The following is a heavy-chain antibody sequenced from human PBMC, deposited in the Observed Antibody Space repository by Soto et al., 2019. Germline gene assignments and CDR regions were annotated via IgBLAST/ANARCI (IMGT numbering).Heavy chain of an antibody. V-gene: IGHV1-24*01. Sequence: ASVKDSCKASGYTFTSYDINWVRQAPGKGLEWMGGFDPEDGETIYAQKFQGRVTMTEDTSTDTAYMELSSRRSEDTAVYYCATVPPPRYGSGRYPFDYWGQGSLVTVAS. D-gene: IGHD3-10*01. CDR3: ATVPPPRYGSGRYPFDY. J-gene: IGHJ4*02. CDR2: FDPEDGET. CDR1: GYTFTSYD.